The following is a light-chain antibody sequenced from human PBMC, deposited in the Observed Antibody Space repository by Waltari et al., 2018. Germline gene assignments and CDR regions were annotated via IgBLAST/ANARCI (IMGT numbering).Light chain of an antibody. Sequence: QSEMSQPPSVSGTPGQPVTLSCSGRSPNVGSNVVNWFQQLPGTAPKLLIYRNDQRPSGVPDRFSGSKSGTSASLAISGLQSEDEADYYCAAWDDSLNGRWVFGAGTKLTVL. CDR2: RND. V-gene: IGLV1-44*01. CDR3: AAWDDSLNGRWV. J-gene: IGLJ2*01. CDR1: SPNVGSNV.